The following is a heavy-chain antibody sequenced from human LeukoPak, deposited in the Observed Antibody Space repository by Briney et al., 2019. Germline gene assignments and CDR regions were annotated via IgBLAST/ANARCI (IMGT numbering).Heavy chain of an antibody. V-gene: IGHV3-48*01. J-gene: IGHJ6*03. Sequence: ETLSLTCTVSGGSISSSSYYWGWIRQPPGKGLEWVSYISSSSSTIYYADSVKGRFTISRDNAKNSLYLQMNSLRAEDTAVYYCARCPEYCSSTSCAYPLSYYYYMDVWGKGTTVTVSS. D-gene: IGHD2-2*01. CDR3: ARCPEYCSSTSCAYPLSYYYYMDV. CDR2: ISSSSSTI. CDR1: GGSISSSS.